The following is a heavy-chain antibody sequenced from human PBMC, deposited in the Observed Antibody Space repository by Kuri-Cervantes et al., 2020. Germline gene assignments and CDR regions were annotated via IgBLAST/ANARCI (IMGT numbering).Heavy chain of an antibody. CDR1: GFTFSTYE. D-gene: IGHD3-10*01. J-gene: IGHJ4*02. CDR2: ISSSSSYI. CDR3: AKDGWFGDLGD. Sequence: GGSLRLSCAASGFTFSTYEMNWVRQAPGKGLEWVSYISSSSSYIYYADSVKGRFTISRDNAKNSLYLQMNSLRAEDTAVYYCAKDGWFGDLGDWGQGTLVTVSS. V-gene: IGHV3-21*05.